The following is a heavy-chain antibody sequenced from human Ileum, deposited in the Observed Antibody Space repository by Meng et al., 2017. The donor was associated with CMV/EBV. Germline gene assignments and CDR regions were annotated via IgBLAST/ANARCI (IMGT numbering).Heavy chain of an antibody. Sequence: QIDLQGPGPGLVRPAETLSLTCTASGDPISSGSHSWAWFRQPPGKRLEWIGSMYFSGIADYNPSLKSRVTISLHATQKQFSLRLTSVTAADSAVYFCARDLTNKWFYYWGQGTLVTVSS. J-gene: IGHJ4*02. CDR3: ARDLTNKWFYY. V-gene: IGHV4-39*07. CDR2: MYFSGIA. D-gene: IGHD1-26*01. CDR1: GDPISSGSHS.